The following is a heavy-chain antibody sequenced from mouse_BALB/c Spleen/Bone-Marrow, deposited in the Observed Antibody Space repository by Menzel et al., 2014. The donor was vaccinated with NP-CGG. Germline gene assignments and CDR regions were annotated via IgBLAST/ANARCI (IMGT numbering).Heavy chain of an antibody. CDR1: GYSITSDYA. CDR3: ARGSYYFDY. CDR2: ISYSGAT. Sequence: VQLQQSGPGLVKPSQSLSLTCTVTGYSITSDYAWIWIRQFPGNKLEWMGYISYSGATTYNPSLKSRISITRDTSKNQFFLQLNSVTTEDTATYYCARGSYYFDYWGQGTTLTVSS. J-gene: IGHJ2*01. V-gene: IGHV3-2*02. D-gene: IGHD3-1*01.